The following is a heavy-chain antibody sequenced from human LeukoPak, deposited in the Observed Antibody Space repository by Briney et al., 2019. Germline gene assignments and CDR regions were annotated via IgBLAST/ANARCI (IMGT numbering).Heavy chain of an antibody. Sequence: PSETLSLTCAVYGGSFSGYYWSWIRQPPGKGLEWIGEINHSGSTNYNPSLKSRVTISVDTSKNQFSLKLSSVTAADTAVYYCARGTTVTTVFMFDAFDIWGQGTMVTVSS. J-gene: IGHJ3*02. CDR3: ARGTTVTTVFMFDAFDI. D-gene: IGHD4-17*01. CDR2: INHSGST. V-gene: IGHV4-34*01. CDR1: GGSFSGYY.